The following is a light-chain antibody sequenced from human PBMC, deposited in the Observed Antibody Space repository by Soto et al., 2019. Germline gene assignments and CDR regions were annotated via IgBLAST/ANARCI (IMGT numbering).Light chain of an antibody. CDR2: GAS. CDR3: QHYNELPLT. CDR1: QSVSTN. Sequence: IIVTESPSTLSVSGWESATLSFMASQSVSTNLAWYQQKPGQGPRLLIFGASTRAIGIPARFSGSGSGTDFTLTISSLQSEDFAVYYCQHYNELPLTFGGGTKVDIK. J-gene: IGKJ4*01. V-gene: IGKV3-15*01.